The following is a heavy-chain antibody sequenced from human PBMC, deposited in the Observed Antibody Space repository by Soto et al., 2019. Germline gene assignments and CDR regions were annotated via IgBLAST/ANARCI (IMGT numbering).Heavy chain of an antibody. CDR3: ARGRISSSSIFDY. J-gene: IGHJ4*02. CDR1: GYTFISYG. CDR2: IIGYNGDT. Sequence: QVQLVQSGAEVKKPGASVKVSCKASGYTFISYGISWVRQAPGQGLEWMGWIIGYNGDTNFAQKFQGRVTMTTDTSTNTADMELKSLTSDDTAVYYCARGRISSSSIFDYWGQGTLVTVSS. D-gene: IGHD6-6*01. V-gene: IGHV1-18*01.